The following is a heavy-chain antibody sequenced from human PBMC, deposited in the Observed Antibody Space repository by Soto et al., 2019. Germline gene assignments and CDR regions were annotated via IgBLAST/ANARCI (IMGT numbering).Heavy chain of an antibody. CDR2: ISWNSGSI. Sequence: GGSLRLSCAASGFTFDDYAMHWVRQAPGKGLEWVSGISWNSGSIGYADSVKGRFTISRDNAKNSLYLQMNSLRAEDTALYYCAKARSPQERGYSGYDHFDYWGQGTLVTVSS. CDR3: AKARSPQERGYSGYDHFDY. D-gene: IGHD5-12*01. V-gene: IGHV3-9*01. J-gene: IGHJ4*02. CDR1: GFTFDDYA.